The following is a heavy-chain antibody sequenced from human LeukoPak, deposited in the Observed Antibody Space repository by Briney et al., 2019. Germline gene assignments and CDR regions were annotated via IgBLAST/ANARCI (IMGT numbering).Heavy chain of an antibody. J-gene: IGHJ5*02. CDR1: GFTFSSYG. D-gene: IGHD1-1*01. V-gene: IGHV3-30*18. CDR3: AKDGGTSGFDP. CDR2: ISYDGGNK. Sequence: GGSLRLSCAASGFTFSSYGMHWVRQAPGKGLEWVAVISYDGGNKYYADSAKGRFTISRDNSKNTLYLQMNSLRAEDTAVYYCAKDGGTSGFDPWGQGTLVTVSS.